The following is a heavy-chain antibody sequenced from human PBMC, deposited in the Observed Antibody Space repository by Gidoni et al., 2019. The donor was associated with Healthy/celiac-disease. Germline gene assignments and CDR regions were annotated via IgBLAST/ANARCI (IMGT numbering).Heavy chain of an antibody. CDR2: INHSGST. V-gene: IGHV4-34*01. CDR3: ARGGTVGRRSFWFDP. CDR1: GGSFRGYY. D-gene: IGHD1-26*01. J-gene: IGHJ5*02. Sequence: QAQLQQWCAGLLKPSETLSLTCAVYGGSFRGYYWSWIRQPPGKGLEWIGEINHSGSTNYNPSLKSRVTISVDTSKNQFSLKLSSVTAADTAVYYWARGGTVGRRSFWFDPWGQGTLVTVSS.